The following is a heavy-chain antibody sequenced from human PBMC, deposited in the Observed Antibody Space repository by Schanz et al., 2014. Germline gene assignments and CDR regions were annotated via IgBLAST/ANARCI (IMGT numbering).Heavy chain of an antibody. J-gene: IGHJ4*02. D-gene: IGHD2-2*01. V-gene: IGHV3-21*01. CDR2: ISSSSSYI. CDR1: GFTFSSYS. Sequence: EVQLVESGGGLVKPGGSLRLSCAASGFTFSSYSMNWVRQAPGKGLEWLSSISSSSSYIYYADSVKGRFTISRDNAKNSLYLHMNTLRSEDTAVYYCAKDSTHIDIVLVPTAIDYWGQGTLVTVSS. CDR3: AKDSTHIDIVLVPTAIDY.